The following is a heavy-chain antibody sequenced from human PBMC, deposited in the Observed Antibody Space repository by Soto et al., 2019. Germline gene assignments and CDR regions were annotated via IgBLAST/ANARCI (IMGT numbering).Heavy chain of an antibody. J-gene: IGHJ6*02. V-gene: IGHV3-21*01. D-gene: IGHD3-3*01. CDR3: ARERGYDFWSGYYYYYYGMDV. CDR1: GFTFSGYS. Sequence: GGSLRLSCAASGFTFSGYSMNWVRQAPGKGLEWVSSISSSSSYIYYADSVKGRFTISRDNAKNSLYLQMNSLRAEDTAVYYCARERGYDFWSGYYYYYYGMDVWGQGTTVTVSS. CDR2: ISSSSSYI.